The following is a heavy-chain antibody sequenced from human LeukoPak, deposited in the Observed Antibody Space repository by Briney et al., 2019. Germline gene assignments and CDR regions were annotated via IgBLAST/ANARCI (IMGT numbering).Heavy chain of an antibody. V-gene: IGHV6-1*01. CDR2: TYYRSKWYN. D-gene: IGHD2-2*01. J-gene: IGHJ4*02. CDR1: GGSVSSNSAA. CDR3: ARSVGYCSSTSCPFDY. Sequence: SQTLSLTCAISGGSVSSNSAAWNWIRQSPSRGLEWLGRTYYRSKWYNDYAVSVKSRITINPDTSKNQFSLQLNPVTPEDTAVYYCARSVGYCSSTSCPFDYWGQGTLVTVSS.